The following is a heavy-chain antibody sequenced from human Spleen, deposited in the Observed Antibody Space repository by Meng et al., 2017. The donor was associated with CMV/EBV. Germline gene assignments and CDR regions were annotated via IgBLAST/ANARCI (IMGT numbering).Heavy chain of an antibody. Sequence: TLSLSCGVYGGSFTNYFWDWIRQPPGKGLEWIGEVNPAGRSSYNPSPESRVNISAEPSKKQFSLKLTSVTAADTAVYYCVARAFDIWGQGTMVTVSS. CDR1: GGSFTNYF. J-gene: IGHJ3*02. CDR3: VARAFDI. CDR2: VNPAGRS. V-gene: IGHV4-34*01.